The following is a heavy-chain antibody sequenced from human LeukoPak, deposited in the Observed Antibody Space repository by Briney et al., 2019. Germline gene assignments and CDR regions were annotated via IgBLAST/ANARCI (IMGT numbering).Heavy chain of an antibody. V-gene: IGHV4-59*01. CDR2: IYYSGST. J-gene: IGHJ4*02. Sequence: SETLSLTCTVSGGSISSYYWSWIRQPPGKGLEWIGYIYYSGSTNYNPSLKSRVTISVDTSKNQFSLKLSSVTAADTAVYYCARVGEVDTAMINAFDYWGQGTPVTVSS. CDR3: ARVGEVDTAMINAFDY. D-gene: IGHD5-18*01. CDR1: GGSISSYY.